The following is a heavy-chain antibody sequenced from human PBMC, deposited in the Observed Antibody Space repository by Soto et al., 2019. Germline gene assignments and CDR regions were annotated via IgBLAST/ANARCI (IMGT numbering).Heavy chain of an antibody. Sequence: PGGSLKISCKGSGYTFATYWIAWVRQVPGEGLGWMGIIYPGDSDTRYSPAFQGQVTISVYKPISTAYLQWSSLKASDTAMYYCARVDDALIAYSWFDFDYWGQGTLVTVSS. V-gene: IGHV5-51*01. CDR2: IYPGDSDT. J-gene: IGHJ4*02. CDR1: GYTFATYW. CDR3: ARVDDALIAYSWFDFDY. D-gene: IGHD3-10*01.